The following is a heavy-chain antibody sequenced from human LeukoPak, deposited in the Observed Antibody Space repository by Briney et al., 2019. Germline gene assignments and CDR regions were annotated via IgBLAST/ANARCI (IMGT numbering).Heavy chain of an antibody. J-gene: IGHJ4*02. D-gene: IGHD3-3*01. CDR3: ARVGLSKTIRFLEWPRFGADY. Sequence: SEALSLTYSVSGGSISSRPYCSGWIRQPPGKGLEWRGSFYHSGSTDYNPSLKSQVTISVDTSTNQFSLKLRSVTAADTAVYYCARVGLSKTIRFLEWPRFGADYWGQGTLVTVSS. CDR1: GGSISSRPYC. CDR2: FYHSGST. V-gene: IGHV4-39*07.